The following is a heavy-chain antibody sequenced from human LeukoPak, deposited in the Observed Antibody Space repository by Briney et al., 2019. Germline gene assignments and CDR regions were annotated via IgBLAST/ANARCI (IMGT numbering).Heavy chain of an antibody. CDR2: IRTKANTYAT. Sequence: GGPLRLSCAASGFIFSCSAMHWVHQASGKGLEWVGRIRTKANTYATVYAASAQGRFTISRDDLNNTAYLQMNSLKTEDTAVYFCTRYGGGDYCDAFDIWGQGTMVTVSS. V-gene: IGHV3-73*01. D-gene: IGHD1-26*01. CDR1: GFIFSCSA. J-gene: IGHJ3*02. CDR3: TRYGGGDYCDAFDI.